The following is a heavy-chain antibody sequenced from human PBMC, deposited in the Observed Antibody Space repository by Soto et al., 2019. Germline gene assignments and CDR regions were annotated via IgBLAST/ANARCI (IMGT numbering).Heavy chain of an antibody. CDR2: ISSSRRTI. V-gene: IGHV3-48*02. J-gene: IGHJ3*02. CDR1: GFTFSRYS. Sequence: GGSLRLSCAASGFTFSRYSMNWVRQAPGKGLEWVSYISSSRRTIYYADSVKGRFTISRDNAKNSLYLQMNSLRDEDTAVYYCGGDSSGYFYPDVFDIWGQGTMVTVSS. D-gene: IGHD3-22*01. CDR3: GGDSSGYFYPDVFDI.